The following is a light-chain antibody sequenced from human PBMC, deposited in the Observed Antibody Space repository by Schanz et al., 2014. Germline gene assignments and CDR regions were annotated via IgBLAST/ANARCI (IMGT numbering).Light chain of an antibody. CDR3: AAWDDRLNGWV. CDR2: EVT. CDR1: TSDVGGYNF. J-gene: IGLJ3*02. Sequence: QSALIQPPSASGSPGQSVAISCTGTTSDVGGYNFVSWYQQHPGKAPKLMIYEVTKRPSGVPDRFSGSKSGNTASLTISGLQAEDEADYYCAAWDDRLNGWVFGGGTKLTVL. V-gene: IGLV2-8*01.